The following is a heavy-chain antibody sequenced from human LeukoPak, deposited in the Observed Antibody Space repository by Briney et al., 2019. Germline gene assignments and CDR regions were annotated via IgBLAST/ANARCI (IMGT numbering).Heavy chain of an antibody. J-gene: IGHJ6*02. CDR3: ARRPVATNYYYGMDV. Sequence: GESLKISCQGSGYSFTTYYITWVRQMPGKGLEWMGRIDPSDSYTNYSPSFQGHVTISFDQSISTAYLQWSSLKASDTAIYYCARRPVATNYYYGMDVWGQGTTVTVSS. CDR2: IDPSDSYT. CDR1: GYSFTTYY. V-gene: IGHV5-10-1*01. D-gene: IGHD2-2*01.